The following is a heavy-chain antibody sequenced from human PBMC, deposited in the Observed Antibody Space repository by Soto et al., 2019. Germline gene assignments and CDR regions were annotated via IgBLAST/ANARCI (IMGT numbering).Heavy chain of an antibody. CDR2: IYYSGST. J-gene: IGHJ6*03. V-gene: IGHV4-59*01. CDR3: ARYYDFWSGPSVYYYMDV. CDR1: GGSISSYY. D-gene: IGHD3-3*01. Sequence: SEALSLTCTVSGGSISSYYWSWIRQPPGKGLEWIGYIYYSGSTNYNPSLKSRVTISVDTSKNQFSLKLSSVTAADTAVYYCARYYDFWSGPSVYYYMDVWGKGTTVTV.